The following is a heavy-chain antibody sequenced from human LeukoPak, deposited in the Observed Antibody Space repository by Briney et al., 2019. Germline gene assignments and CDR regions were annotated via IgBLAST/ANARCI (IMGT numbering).Heavy chain of an antibody. J-gene: IGHJ3*02. Sequence: SGPTLVNPTQTLTLTCTFSGFSLSTSGVGVGWIRQPPGEALEWLALINWDDGKRYSPSLKSRLTVTKDTSKNQVVLLMTNMDPVDTATYYCAHSFAAILYGSGTEGAFDIWGQGTMVTVSS. D-gene: IGHD3-10*01. CDR1: GFSLSTSGVG. CDR2: INWDDGK. V-gene: IGHV2-5*02. CDR3: AHSFAAILYGSGTEGAFDI.